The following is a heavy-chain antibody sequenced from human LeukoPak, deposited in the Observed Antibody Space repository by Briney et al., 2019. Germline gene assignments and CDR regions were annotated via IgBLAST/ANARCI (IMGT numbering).Heavy chain of an antibody. Sequence: GGSLRLSCAASGFTFSSYWMNWARQAPGKGLEWVASINHNGNVNYYVDSVKGRFTISRDSTKNSLYLQMSNLRAEDTAVYFCARGGGLDVWGQGATVTVSS. CDR3: ARGGGLDV. CDR1: GFTFSSYW. CDR2: INHNGNVN. V-gene: IGHV3-7*03. J-gene: IGHJ6*02. D-gene: IGHD3-16*01.